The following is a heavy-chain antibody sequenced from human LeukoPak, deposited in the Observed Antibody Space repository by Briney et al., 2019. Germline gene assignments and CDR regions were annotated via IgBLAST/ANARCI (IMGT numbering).Heavy chain of an antibody. J-gene: IGHJ6*03. CDR2: INTDGSST. V-gene: IGHV3-74*01. D-gene: IGHD6-19*01. Sequence: GGSLRLSCAASGFTFSSYWMHWVRQAPGKGLVWVSRINTDGSSTSYAGSVKGRFTISRDNAKNTLYLQMNSLRAEDTAVYYCARGSSGWYGNYYYYYMDVWGKGTTVTVSS. CDR1: GFTFSSYW. CDR3: ARGSSGWYGNYYYYYMDV.